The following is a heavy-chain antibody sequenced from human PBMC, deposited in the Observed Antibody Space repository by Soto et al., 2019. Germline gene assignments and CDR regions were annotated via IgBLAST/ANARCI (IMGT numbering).Heavy chain of an antibody. V-gene: IGHV4-30-4*01. CDR2: IYYSGST. Sequence: SETLSLTCTVSCGSISSGDYYWSWIRQPPGKGLDWIGYIYYSGSTYYNPSLKSRVTISVDTSKNQFSLKLSSVTAADTAVYYCARDGYSGYDTYYYYGMDVWGQGTTVNVSS. CDR3: ARDGYSGYDTYYYYGMDV. CDR1: CGSISSGDYY. J-gene: IGHJ6*02. D-gene: IGHD5-12*01.